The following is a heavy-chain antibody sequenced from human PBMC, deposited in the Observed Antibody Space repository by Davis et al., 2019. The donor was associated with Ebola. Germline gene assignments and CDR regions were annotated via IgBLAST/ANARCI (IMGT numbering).Heavy chain of an antibody. D-gene: IGHD1-26*01. CDR3: ARNSGSYLYYYYYGMDV. Sequence: GGSLRLSCAASGFTFSSYSMNWVRQAPGKGLEWVSYISSSSSTIYYADSVKGRFTISRDNAKNSLYLQMNSLRAEDTAVYYCARNSGSYLYYYYYGMDVWGKGTTVTVSS. CDR1: GFTFSSYS. CDR2: ISSSSSTI. J-gene: IGHJ6*04. V-gene: IGHV3-48*04.